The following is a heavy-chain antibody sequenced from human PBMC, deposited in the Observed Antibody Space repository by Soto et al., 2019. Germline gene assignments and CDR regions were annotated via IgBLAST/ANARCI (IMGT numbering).Heavy chain of an antibody. CDR3: ARGLIAAAGTAPFYYYYYYMDV. D-gene: IGHD6-13*01. CDR1: GCSISSYY. V-gene: IGHV4-59*01. Sequence: PSETLSLTCTVSGCSISSYYWSWIRQPPGKGLEWIGYIYYSGSTNYNPSLKSRVTISVDTSKNQFSLKLSSVTAADTAVYYCARGLIAAAGTAPFYYYYYYMDVWGKGTTVTVSS. CDR2: IYYSGST. J-gene: IGHJ6*03.